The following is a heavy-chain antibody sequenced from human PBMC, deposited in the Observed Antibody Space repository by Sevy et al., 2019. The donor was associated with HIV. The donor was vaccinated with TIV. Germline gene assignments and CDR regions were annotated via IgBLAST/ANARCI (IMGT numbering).Heavy chain of an antibody. Sequence: GGSLRLSCAASGFTFSDYYMSWIRQAPGKGLEWVSYISSSGSTIYYADSVKGRFTISRDNAKNSLYLQMNSLRAEDTAVYYCARDQSLRFLEWLPDYYYYGMDVWGQGTTVTVSS. D-gene: IGHD3-3*01. CDR3: ARDQSLRFLEWLPDYYYYGMDV. CDR1: GFTFSDYY. J-gene: IGHJ6*02. V-gene: IGHV3-11*01. CDR2: ISSSGSTI.